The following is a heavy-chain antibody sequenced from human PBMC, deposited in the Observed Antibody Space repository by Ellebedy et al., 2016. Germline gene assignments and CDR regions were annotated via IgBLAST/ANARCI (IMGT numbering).Heavy chain of an antibody. D-gene: IGHD2-2*01. CDR3: ARERVVPAALLSYYYYGMDV. CDR2: ITSSSSYI. J-gene: IGHJ6*02. V-gene: IGHV3-21*01. CDR1: GFTLSDYS. Sequence: GGSLRLSXAASGFTLSDYSMNWVRQAPGKGLEWVSSITSSSSYIFYADSVKGRFTISRDNAKNSVYLQMNSLRGEDTALYYCARERVVPAALLSYYYYGMDVWGQGTTVTVSS.